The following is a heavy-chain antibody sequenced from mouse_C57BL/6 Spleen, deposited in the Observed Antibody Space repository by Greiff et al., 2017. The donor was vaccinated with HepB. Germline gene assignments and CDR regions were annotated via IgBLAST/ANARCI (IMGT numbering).Heavy chain of an antibody. V-gene: IGHV1-69*01. CDR1: GYTFTSYW. Sequence: QVQLKQPGAELVMPGASVKLSCKASGYTFTSYWMHWVKQRPGQGLEWIGEIDPSDSYTNYNQKFKGKSTLTVDKSSSTAYMQLSSLTSEDSAVYYCARHYYGIYAMDYWGQGTSVTVSS. CDR2: IDPSDSYT. CDR3: ARHYYGIYAMDY. J-gene: IGHJ4*01. D-gene: IGHD1-1*01.